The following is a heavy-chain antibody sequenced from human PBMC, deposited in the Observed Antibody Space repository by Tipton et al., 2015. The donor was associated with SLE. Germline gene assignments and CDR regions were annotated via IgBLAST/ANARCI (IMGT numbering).Heavy chain of an antibody. Sequence: SLRLSCTTSGITFSNYWLSWVRQAPGKGLEWVANINQDGSAKYYLDSVKGRFTISRDNARNSLFLQMNSLRAEDTAVYYCAKQFVDVWGQGTMVIVSS. CDR3: AKQFVDV. V-gene: IGHV3-7*03. D-gene: IGHD5-24*01. CDR2: INQDGSAK. CDR1: GITFSNYW. J-gene: IGHJ3*01.